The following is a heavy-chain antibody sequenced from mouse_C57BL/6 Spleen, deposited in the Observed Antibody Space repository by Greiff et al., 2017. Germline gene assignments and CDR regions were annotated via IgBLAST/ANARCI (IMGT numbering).Heavy chain of an antibody. J-gene: IGHJ1*03. V-gene: IGHV1-78*01. CDR2: IYPRDGST. CDR3: AKSGIYYGYDGWDFDV. Sequence: VQLQQSDAELVKPGASVKISCKVSGYTFTDHTIHWMKQRPEQGLEWIGYIYPRDGSTKYNEKFKGKATLTADKSSSTAYMQLNSLTSEDAAVYFSAKSGIYYGYDGWDFDVWGTGTTVTVSS. CDR1: GYTFTDHT. D-gene: IGHD2-2*01.